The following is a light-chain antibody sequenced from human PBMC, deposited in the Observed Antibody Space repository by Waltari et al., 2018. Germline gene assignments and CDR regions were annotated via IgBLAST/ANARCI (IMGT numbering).Light chain of an antibody. CDR2: DGY. CDR1: GSDVGGYDY. V-gene: IGLV2-14*01. CDR3: SSYTSSGVV. J-gene: IGLJ2*01. Sequence: QPALTQPASVSGSPGQAIIISCTGTGSDVGGYDYVSWYQQYPGKAPRLIIYDGYNRPSGVSNRFSGSKSDNTASLTISGLQAEDESVYYCSSYTSSGVVFGGGTKLTVL.